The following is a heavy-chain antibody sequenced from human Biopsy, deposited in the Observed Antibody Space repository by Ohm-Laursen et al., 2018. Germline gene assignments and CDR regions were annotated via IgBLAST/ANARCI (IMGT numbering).Heavy chain of an antibody. CDR1: GFPVSDYY. D-gene: IGHD1-1*01. V-gene: IGHV3-11*04. CDR2: INSSGSTK. CDR3: AKAGRGYIDY. J-gene: IGHJ4*02. Sequence: SLRLSCSAFGFPVSDYYMSWIRQAPGRGLEWVSDINSSGSTKYHAESVKGRFTISRDNAMNSVYLQMNSLRVEDTAVYYCAKAGRGYIDYWGQGTLVTVSS.